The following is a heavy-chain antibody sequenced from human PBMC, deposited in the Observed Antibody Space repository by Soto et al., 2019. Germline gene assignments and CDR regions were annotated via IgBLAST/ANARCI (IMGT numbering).Heavy chain of an antibody. Sequence: GGSLRLSCAASGFTFSSYSMNWVRQAPGKGLEWVSSISSSSSYIYYADSVKGRFTISRDNAKNSLYLQMNSLRAEDTAVYYCARRGGIVVPAAEPEGHFDYWGQGTLVTVSS. CDR3: ARRGGIVVPAAEPEGHFDY. J-gene: IGHJ4*02. CDR1: GFTFSSYS. V-gene: IGHV3-21*01. CDR2: ISSSSSYI. D-gene: IGHD2-2*01.